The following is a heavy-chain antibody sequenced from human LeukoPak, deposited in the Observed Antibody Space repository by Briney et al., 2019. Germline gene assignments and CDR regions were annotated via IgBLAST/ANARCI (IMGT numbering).Heavy chain of an antibody. CDR3: AREGGLEAFDI. CDR2: ISSSSSYI. J-gene: IGHJ3*02. V-gene: IGHV3-21*01. CDR1: GFTFSSYS. D-gene: IGHD5-12*01. Sequence: GGSLRLSCAASGFTFSSYSMNWVRQAPGKGLEWVSSISSSSSYIYYADSVKGRFTISRDNAKNSLYLQMNSLRAEDTAVYYCAREGGLEAFDIWGQGTMVTVSS.